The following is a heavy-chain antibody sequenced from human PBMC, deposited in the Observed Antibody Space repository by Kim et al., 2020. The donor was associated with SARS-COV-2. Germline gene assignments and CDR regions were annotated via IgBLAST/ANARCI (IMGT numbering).Heavy chain of an antibody. Sequence: SETLSLICTVSGGSISSGGYYWSWIRQHPGKGLEWIGYIYYSGSTYYNPSLKSRVTISVDTSKNQFSLKLSSVTAADTAVYYCARGIYDSSGYYFDYWGQGTLVTVSS. CDR3: ARGIYDSSGYYFDY. J-gene: IGHJ4*02. D-gene: IGHD3-22*01. V-gene: IGHV4-31*03. CDR2: IYYSGST. CDR1: GGSISSGGYY.